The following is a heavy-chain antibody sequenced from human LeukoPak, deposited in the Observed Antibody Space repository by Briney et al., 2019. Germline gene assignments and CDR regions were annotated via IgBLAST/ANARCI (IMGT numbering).Heavy chain of an antibody. J-gene: IGHJ4*02. V-gene: IGHV4-39*07. D-gene: IGHD6-19*01. Sequence: SETLSLTCIVSGGSISSSIYYWAWVHQPPGKGLEWIGEINHSGSTNYNPSLKSRVTISVDTSKNQFSLKLSSVTAADTAVYYCARGCYSSGWYLDYWGQGTLVTVSS. CDR1: GGSISSSIYY. CDR2: INHSGST. CDR3: ARGCYSSGWYLDY.